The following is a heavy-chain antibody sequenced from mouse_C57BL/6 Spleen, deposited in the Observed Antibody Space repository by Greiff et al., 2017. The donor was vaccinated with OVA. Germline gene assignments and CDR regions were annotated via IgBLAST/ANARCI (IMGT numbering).Heavy chain of an antibody. CDR2: IYPGDGDT. D-gene: IGHD1-1*01. CDR1: GYAFSSSW. V-gene: IGHV1-82*01. J-gene: IGHJ1*03. Sequence: VQLQQSGPELVKPGASVKISCKASGYAFSSSWMNWVKQRPGKGLEWIGRIYPGDGDTNYNGKFKGKATLTADKSSSTAYMQLSSLTSEDSAVYFCARSLIYYYGSSYWYFDVWGTGTTVTVSS. CDR3: ARSLIYYYGSSYWYFDV.